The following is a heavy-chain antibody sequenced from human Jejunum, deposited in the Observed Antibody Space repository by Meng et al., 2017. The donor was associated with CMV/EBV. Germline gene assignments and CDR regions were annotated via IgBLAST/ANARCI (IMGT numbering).Heavy chain of an antibody. CDR3: ARTDYYSYYGMDV. CDR2: IFHSGST. J-gene: IGHJ6*02. V-gene: IGHV4-59*01. CDR1: GASFSNYY. Sequence: TVSGASFSNYYWSWIRQPPGGGLDWIGFIFHSGSTTYNPSLESRVTISVDTSKNQFSLKLSSVTAADTAIYYCARTDYYSYYGMDVWGQGTTVTVSS.